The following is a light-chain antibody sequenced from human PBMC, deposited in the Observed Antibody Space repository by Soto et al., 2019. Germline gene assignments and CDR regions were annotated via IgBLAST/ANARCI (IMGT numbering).Light chain of an antibody. CDR3: QQTYSHPLT. CDR1: HNINNF. V-gene: IGKV1-39*01. Sequence: DIHMTQSPSSLSASVGYRFTITCRAGHNINNFLNWYRQKPGEAPKLLIYASSTLHSGVSSRFSGSGSGTDFTLTISSLQPEDFETYYCQQTYSHPLTFGGGTKVDIK. CDR2: ASS. J-gene: IGKJ4*01.